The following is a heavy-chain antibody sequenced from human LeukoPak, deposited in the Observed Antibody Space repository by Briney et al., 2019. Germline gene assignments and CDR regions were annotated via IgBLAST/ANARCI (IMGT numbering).Heavy chain of an antibody. CDR1: GFTFNTFA. J-gene: IGHJ4*02. Sequence: GGSLRLSCSASGFTFNTFAMHWVRQAPGKGLEYVSSISDNGGTTYYADSVKGRFTISRDNSKNTLYLQMSSLRAEDTAVYFCVTQGDGYYSVPFDYWGQGTLVTVSS. V-gene: IGHV3-64D*06. CDR2: ISDNGGTT. D-gene: IGHD3-22*01. CDR3: VTQGDGYYSVPFDY.